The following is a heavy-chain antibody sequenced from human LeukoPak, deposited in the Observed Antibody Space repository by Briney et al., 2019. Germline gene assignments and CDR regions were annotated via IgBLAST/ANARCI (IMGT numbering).Heavy chain of an antibody. CDR3: ARDDLRFLECSS. CDR1: GYTFTGYY. Sequence: ASVKVSCKASGYTFTGYYMHWVRQAPGQGLEWMGWINPNSGGTNYAQKFQDRVTKTRDTSINTAYMELSRRRSDDTAVDYWARDDLRFLECSSWGQGTLVSVSS. J-gene: IGHJ5*02. V-gene: IGHV1-2*02. D-gene: IGHD3-3*01. CDR2: INPNSGGT.